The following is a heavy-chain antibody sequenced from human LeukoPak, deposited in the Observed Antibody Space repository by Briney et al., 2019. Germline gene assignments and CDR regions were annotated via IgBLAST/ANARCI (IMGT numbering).Heavy chain of an antibody. CDR3: ARRPDCTSTTCYIDWFDP. V-gene: IGHV3-21*01. CDR1: GFTFSVYT. Sequence: GGSLRLSCAASGFTFSVYTMNWVRQAPGKGLEWVSSISSSSRYIYYADSVKGRFTISRDNAKNSLYLQMNSLRAEDTAVYYCARRPDCTSTTCYIDWFDPWGQGTLVTVSS. CDR2: ISSSSRYI. J-gene: IGHJ5*02. D-gene: IGHD2-2*02.